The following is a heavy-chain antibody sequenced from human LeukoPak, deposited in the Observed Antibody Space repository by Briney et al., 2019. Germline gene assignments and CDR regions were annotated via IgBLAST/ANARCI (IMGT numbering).Heavy chain of an antibody. D-gene: IGHD4-17*01. CDR1: GGSFSGYY. J-gene: IGHJ4*02. CDR2: INHSGST. CDR3: ARGQGTVTTH. V-gene: IGHV4-34*01. Sequence: SETLSLTCAVYGGSFSGYYWTWIRQPPGKGLEWIGEINHSGSTNYNPSLKSRVTISVDTSKNLFSLKLSSVTAADTAAYYCARGQGTVTTHWGQGTLVTVSS.